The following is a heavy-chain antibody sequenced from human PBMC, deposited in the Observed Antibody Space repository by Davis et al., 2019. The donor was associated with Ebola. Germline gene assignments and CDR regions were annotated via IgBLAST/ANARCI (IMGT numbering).Heavy chain of an antibody. D-gene: IGHD4-23*01. J-gene: IGHJ4*02. Sequence: GESLKISCAASGFTFSSYGMQWVRQAPGKGLEWVAFIRYDGSNKYYADSVKGRFTISRDDAKKSLYLQMDSLRAEDTAVYYCAQQLGDYGGNALRYWGQGTLVTVSS. V-gene: IGHV3-30*02. CDR1: GFTFSSYG. CDR3: AQQLGDYGGNALRY. CDR2: IRYDGSNK.